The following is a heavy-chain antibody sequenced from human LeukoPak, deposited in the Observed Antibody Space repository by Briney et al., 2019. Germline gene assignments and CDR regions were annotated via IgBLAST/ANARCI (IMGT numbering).Heavy chain of an antibody. V-gene: IGHV3-48*01. D-gene: IGHD3-3*01. CDR1: GFTFSSYS. Sequence: QAGGSLRLSCAASGFTFSSYSMNWVRQAPGKGLEWVSYISSSSSTIYYADSVKGRFTISRDNAKNSLYLQMNSLRAEDTAVYYCARCHYDFRPSYYMDVWGKGTTVTVSS. CDR2: ISSSSSTI. CDR3: ARCHYDFRPSYYMDV. J-gene: IGHJ6*03.